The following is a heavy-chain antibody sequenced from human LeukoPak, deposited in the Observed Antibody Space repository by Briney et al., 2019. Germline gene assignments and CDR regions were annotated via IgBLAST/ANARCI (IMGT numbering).Heavy chain of an antibody. D-gene: IGHD5-18*01. J-gene: IGHJ4*02. CDR2: INPNSGGT. Sequence: ASVKVSCKASGYTFTGYYMHWVRQAPGQGLEWMGWINPNSGGTNYAQKFQGRVTMTRDMSTSTVYMELSSLRSEDTAVYYCARGAYSYGYWSGWGQGTLVTVSS. CDR1: GYTFTGYY. CDR3: ARGAYSYGYWSG. V-gene: IGHV1-2*02.